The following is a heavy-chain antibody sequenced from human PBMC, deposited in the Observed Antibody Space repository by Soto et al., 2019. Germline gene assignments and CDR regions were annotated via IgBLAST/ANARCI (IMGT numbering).Heavy chain of an antibody. J-gene: IGHJ4*02. CDR2: IDQSGTT. Sequence: LSLTCAVYGGPFSGFYWSWIRQPPGKELEWIGVIDQSGTTNYNPSLKSRVTMSVDTSKNQLSLNLRSVTAADTATYYCARFRRGPAALFDKNWGQGTQVTVSS. V-gene: IGHV4-34*01. D-gene: IGHD2-2*01. CDR1: GGPFSGFY. CDR3: ARFRRGPAALFDKN.